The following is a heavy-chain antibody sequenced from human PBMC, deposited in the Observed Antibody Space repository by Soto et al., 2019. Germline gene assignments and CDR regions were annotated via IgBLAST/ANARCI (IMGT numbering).Heavy chain of an antibody. J-gene: IGHJ4*02. CDR1: GYTFTSSD. Sequence: GASVKVSCKASGYTFTSSDISWVRQATGQGLEWMGWVNPNSGNTIYAEKFQGRVTMTRETSISTAYMELSSLRSEDTAVYYCARGYTYDDPFFHFDFWGQGTLVTVSS. V-gene: IGHV1-8*01. D-gene: IGHD3-3*01. CDR3: ARGYTYDDPFFHFDF. CDR2: VNPNSGNT.